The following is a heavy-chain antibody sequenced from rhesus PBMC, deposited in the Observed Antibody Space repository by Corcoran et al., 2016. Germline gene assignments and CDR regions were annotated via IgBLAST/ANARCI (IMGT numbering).Heavy chain of an antibody. CDR2: ISGSSGRT. J-gene: IGHJ4*01. D-gene: IGHD3-28*01. Sequence: QVQLQESGPGLVKPSETLSRTCAVSGGSISSSNWWSWIRQPPGKGLEWIWYISGSSGRTYYNPSLKSRVTISTDTSKNPFSLKLSSVTAADTAVYYCAGGYDSGYYIFDYWGQGVLVTVSS. CDR3: AGGYDSGYYIFDY. CDR1: GGSISSSNW. V-gene: IGHV4-65*01.